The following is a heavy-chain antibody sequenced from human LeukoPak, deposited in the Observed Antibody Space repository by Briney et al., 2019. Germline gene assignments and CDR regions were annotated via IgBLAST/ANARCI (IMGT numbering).Heavy chain of an antibody. CDR1: GGSISSSNW. D-gene: IGHD4-17*01. Sequence: SGTLSLTCAVSGGSISSSNWWSWVRQPPGKGLEWIGEIYHSGSTNYNPSLKSRVTISVDKSKNQFSLKLSSVTAADTAVYFCARKNYGDYGWFDPWGQGTLVTVSS. CDR2: IYHSGST. V-gene: IGHV4-4*02. J-gene: IGHJ5*02. CDR3: ARKNYGDYGWFDP.